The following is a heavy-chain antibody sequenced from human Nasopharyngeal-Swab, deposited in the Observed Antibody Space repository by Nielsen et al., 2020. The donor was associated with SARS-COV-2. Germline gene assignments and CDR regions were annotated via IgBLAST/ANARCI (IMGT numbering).Heavy chain of an antibody. V-gene: IGHV4-30-4*01. D-gene: IGHD5-18*01. J-gene: IGHJ5*02. CDR3: ARYSLWLPVNWFDP. CDR2: IYYSGST. Sequence: WIRQPPGKGLEWIGYIYYSGSTYYNPSLKSRVTISVDTSKNQFPLKLSSVTAADTAVYYCARYSLWLPVNWFDPWGQGTLVTVSS.